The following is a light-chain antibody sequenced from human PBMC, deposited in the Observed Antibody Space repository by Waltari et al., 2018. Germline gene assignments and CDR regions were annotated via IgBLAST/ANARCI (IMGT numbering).Light chain of an antibody. CDR1: QSISTW. CDR2: KAS. Sequence: DIQMTQSPSTLSASVGDIVTLTCRASQSISTWLAWYQQKPGRAPKLLIYKASSLESGVPSRFSGSGSGTEFTLTISSLQPDDLATYYCQQYSSFPRTFGQGTKVEIK. V-gene: IGKV1-5*03. J-gene: IGKJ1*01. CDR3: QQYSSFPRT.